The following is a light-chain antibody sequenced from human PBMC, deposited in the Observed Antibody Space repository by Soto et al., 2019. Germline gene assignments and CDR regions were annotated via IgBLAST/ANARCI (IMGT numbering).Light chain of an antibody. V-gene: IGKV1-9*01. CDR2: AAS. CDR3: QHYNSYPEA. J-gene: IGKJ1*01. Sequence: INLNHSPSFLSASLGHRVTISCRASQSINRFLAWYQQKPGKAPKLLIYAASTLQSGVPSRFSGSGSGTEFTLTISSLQPDDFATYYCQHYNSYPEAFGQGTKXDXK. CDR1: QSINRF.